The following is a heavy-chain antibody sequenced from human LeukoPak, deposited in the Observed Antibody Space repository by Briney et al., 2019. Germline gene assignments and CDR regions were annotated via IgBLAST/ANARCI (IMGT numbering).Heavy chain of an antibody. V-gene: IGHV4-39*07. CDR1: GGSISSSSYY. CDR2: IYTSGST. Sequence: SETLSLTCTVSGGSISSSSYYWGWIRHPPGKGLEWIGRIYTSGSTNYNPSLKSRVTMSVDTSKNQFSLKLSSVTAADTAVYYCALSGWYDLGFDYWGQGTLVTVSS. CDR3: ALSGWYDLGFDY. J-gene: IGHJ4*02. D-gene: IGHD6-19*01.